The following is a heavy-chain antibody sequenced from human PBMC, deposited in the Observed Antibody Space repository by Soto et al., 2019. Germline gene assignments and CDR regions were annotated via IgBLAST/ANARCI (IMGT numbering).Heavy chain of an antibody. CDR3: ASDNHDPTRYSGTYYVWFDP. Sequence: QVQLVQSGAEVKKPGASVKVSCKASGYSFSSYGISWVRQAPGQGLEWMGWISPYNGNTEYAQKFQGRVTMTTDTSTSTAYMELRSLRSDDTAVYYCASDNHDPTRYSGTYYVWFDPWGQGTLVTVSS. CDR2: ISPYNGNT. J-gene: IGHJ5*02. D-gene: IGHD1-26*01. CDR1: GYSFSSYG. V-gene: IGHV1-18*01.